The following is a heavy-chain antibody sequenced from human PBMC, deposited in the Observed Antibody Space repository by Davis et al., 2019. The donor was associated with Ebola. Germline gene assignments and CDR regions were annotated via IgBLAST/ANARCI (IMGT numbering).Heavy chain of an antibody. CDR1: GYTFTSYD. Sequence: ASVKVSCRASGYTFTSYDINWVRQATGQGLEWMGWMNPNSGNTGYAQKFQGRVTMTRNTSISTAYMELSSLRSEDTAVYYCARVIDGDFYYYGMDVWGQGTTVTVSS. J-gene: IGHJ6*02. D-gene: IGHD4-17*01. CDR3: ARVIDGDFYYYGMDV. V-gene: IGHV1-8*01. CDR2: MNPNSGNT.